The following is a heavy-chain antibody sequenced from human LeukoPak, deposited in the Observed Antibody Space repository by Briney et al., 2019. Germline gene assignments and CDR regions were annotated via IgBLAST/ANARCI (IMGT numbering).Heavy chain of an antibody. CDR1: GFTFSNYG. V-gene: IGHV3-30*02. CDR3: VKGIDYYDSSGYYY. CDR2: IRYDGSKK. D-gene: IGHD3-22*01. J-gene: IGHJ4*02. Sequence: GGSLRLSCATSGFTFSNYGMHWVRQAPGKGLEWVVFIRYDGSKKYYTDSVKGRFTISRDNSKNTLSLQVNSLRPEDTAVYYCVKGIDYYDSSGYYYWGQGTLVTVSS.